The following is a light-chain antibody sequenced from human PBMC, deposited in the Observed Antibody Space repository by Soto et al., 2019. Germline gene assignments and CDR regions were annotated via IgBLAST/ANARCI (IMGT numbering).Light chain of an antibody. V-gene: IGKV1-9*01. CDR3: QHLYDYRCT. CDR2: AAS. Sequence: DIQLTQSTSFLSASVGDRVTITCRATQAISSSLAWYQHNPGKAPKLLIYAASTLQNGVPSSFSGSGSGTEFTLTISSLQPEDFATHYCQHLYDYRCTFGQGTKVEIK. CDR1: QAISSS. J-gene: IGKJ2*02.